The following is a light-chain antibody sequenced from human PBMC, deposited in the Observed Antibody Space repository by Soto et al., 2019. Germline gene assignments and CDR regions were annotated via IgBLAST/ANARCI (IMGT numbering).Light chain of an antibody. CDR2: ATX. CDR1: QSVSSIY. J-gene: IGKJ1*01. Sequence: SQSVSSIYLAXYQQKPGQAPSLLIYATXXXATGIXYXFSXSGSGTDFSLTISXXEPEDFAVYYCQQYGRSPWTVGQGTKVDI. V-gene: IGKV3-20*01. CDR3: QQYGRSPWT.